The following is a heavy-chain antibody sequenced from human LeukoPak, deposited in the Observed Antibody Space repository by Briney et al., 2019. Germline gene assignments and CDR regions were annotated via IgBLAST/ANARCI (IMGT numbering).Heavy chain of an antibody. CDR3: ARAPIPFYYDSSAYYSDY. Sequence: ASVKVSCKTSGYTFTNFDINWVRQATGQGFEWLGWMNPYTGKTGYAQKFQGRVTFTGDTSIRTAYMEVSSLTSEDTAIYYCARAPIPFYYDSSAYYSDYWGQGTLVTVSS. J-gene: IGHJ4*02. CDR2: MNPYTGKT. D-gene: IGHD6-25*01. CDR1: GYTFTNFD. V-gene: IGHV1-8*03.